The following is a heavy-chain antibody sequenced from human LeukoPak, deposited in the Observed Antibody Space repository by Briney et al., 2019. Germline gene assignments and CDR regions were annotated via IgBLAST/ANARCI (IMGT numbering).Heavy chain of an antibody. J-gene: IGHJ4*02. D-gene: IGHD6-6*01. CDR1: GFTFSSYA. Sequence: GGSLRLSCAASGFTFSSYAMSWVRQAPGKGLEWVSAITDTGGSTWYADSVTGRFTISRDNSKNTLYLQMNGLRAEDTALYYCAKGSLADRPYYFDCWGQGTLVSVSS. CDR2: ITDTGGST. V-gene: IGHV3-23*01. CDR3: AKGSLADRPYYFDC.